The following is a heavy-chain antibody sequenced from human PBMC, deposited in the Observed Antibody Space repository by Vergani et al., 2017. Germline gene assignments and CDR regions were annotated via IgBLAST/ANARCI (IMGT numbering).Heavy chain of an antibody. CDR2: ISSSSSYI. CDR1: GFTFSSYA. V-gene: IGHV3-21*01. J-gene: IGHJ6*02. Sequence: VQLVESGGGVVQPGGSLRLSCAASGFTFSSYAMSWVRQAPGKGLEWVSSISSSSSYIYYADSVKGRFTISRDNAKNSLYLQMNSLRAEDTAVYYCARGGNGMDVWGQGTTVTVSS. CDR3: ARGGNGMDV.